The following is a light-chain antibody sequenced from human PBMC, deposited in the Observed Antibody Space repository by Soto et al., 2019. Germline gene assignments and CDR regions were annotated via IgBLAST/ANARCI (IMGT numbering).Light chain of an antibody. CDR2: EVN. CDR3: SSFTSSSTYV. J-gene: IGLJ1*01. CDR1: SSDVGACDC. V-gene: IGLV2-14*03. Sequence: QSALTQPASVSGSPGQSIAISCTGTSSDVGACDCVPWYQQHPGKAPKLMIYEVNNRPSGVSNRFSGSKSGNTASLTISGLQAEDEADYYCSSFTSSSTYVFGTGTKLTVL.